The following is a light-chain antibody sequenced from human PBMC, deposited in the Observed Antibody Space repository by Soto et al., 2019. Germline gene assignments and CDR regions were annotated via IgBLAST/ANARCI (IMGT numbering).Light chain of an antibody. CDR3: QQSYSTPIT. J-gene: IGKJ5*01. CDR2: AAS. V-gene: IGKV1-39*01. Sequence: DIQMTQSPSSLSASVGDRVPITCRASQSISSHLNWYQQKPGKAPKLLIYAASSLQSGVPSRFSGSGSGTDFTLTISSLQPEDFATYYCQQSYSTPITFGQGTRLEIK. CDR1: QSISSH.